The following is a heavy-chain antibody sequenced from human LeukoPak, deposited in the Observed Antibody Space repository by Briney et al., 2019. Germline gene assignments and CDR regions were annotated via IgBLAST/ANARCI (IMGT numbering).Heavy chain of an antibody. J-gene: IGHJ4*02. CDR2: IYYRGTT. CDR1: GGSMTSYY. V-gene: IGHV4-59*01. Sequence: TSETLSLTCSLSGGSMTSYYWTWIRQSPGKELEWLGYIYYRGTTYYNPSLQSRVTMSVDVFKKQYSLNLNSVTAAHTAVYYCARGAHEGPYYFDYWGQGTLVAVSS. CDR3: ARGAHEGPYYFDY.